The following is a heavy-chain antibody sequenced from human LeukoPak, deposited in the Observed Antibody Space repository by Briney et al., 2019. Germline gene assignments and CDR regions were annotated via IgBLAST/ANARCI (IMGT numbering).Heavy chain of an antibody. CDR1: GFTSSSYG. Sequence: PGRSLRLSCAASGFTSSSYGMHWVRQAPGKGLEWVAVIWYDGSNKYYADSVKGRFTISRDNSKNTLYLQISSLRAEDTAVYYCAKVDPGYRSSWSPFHYWGQGTLVTVSS. CDR3: AKVDPGYRSSWSPFHY. D-gene: IGHD6-13*01. J-gene: IGHJ4*02. V-gene: IGHV3-33*06. CDR2: IWYDGSNK.